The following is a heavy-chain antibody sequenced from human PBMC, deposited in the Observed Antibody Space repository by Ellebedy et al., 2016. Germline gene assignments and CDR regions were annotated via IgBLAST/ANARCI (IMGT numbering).Heavy chain of an antibody. Sequence: GSLRLSCTVSGGSISSFSCNWIRQPPGKGLEWLGYIYNSGSTNYNPSPKRRLTLSVDTSKNQFSLNLNSVTAADTAVYYCARATVTTRNGLPWYFDLWGRGALVTVSS. D-gene: IGHD4-17*01. V-gene: IGHV4-59*01. CDR3: ARATVTTRNGLPWYFDL. CDR2: IYNSGST. CDR1: GGSISSFS. J-gene: IGHJ2*01.